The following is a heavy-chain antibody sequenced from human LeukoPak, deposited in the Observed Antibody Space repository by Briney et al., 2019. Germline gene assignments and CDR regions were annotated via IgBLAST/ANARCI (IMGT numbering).Heavy chain of an antibody. J-gene: IGHJ4*02. CDR1: GFTFSNYW. Sequence: PGGSLRLSCAASGFTFSNYWMHWVRQAPGKGLEWVSAISGSGGSTYYADSVKGRFTISRDNSKNTLYLQMNSLRAEDTAVYYCAKDPTVTTFHYWGQGTLVTVSS. V-gene: IGHV3-23*01. CDR2: ISGSGGST. D-gene: IGHD4-17*01. CDR3: AKDPTVTTFHY.